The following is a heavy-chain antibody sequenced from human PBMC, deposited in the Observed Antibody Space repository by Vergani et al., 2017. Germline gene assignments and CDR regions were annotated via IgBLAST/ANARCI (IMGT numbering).Heavy chain of an antibody. D-gene: IGHD2-2*01. V-gene: IGHV3-66*02. CDR2: IYSGGST. CDR1: GFTFSSYA. CDR3: AREGEIVPAATAMVGGYFDY. J-gene: IGHJ4*02. Sequence: EVQLLESGGGLVQPGGSLRLSCAASGFTFSSYAMSWVRQAPGKGLEWVSVIYSGGSTYYADSVKGRFTISRDNSKNTLYLQMNSLRAEDTAVYYCAREGEIVPAATAMVGGYFDYWGQGTLVTVSS.